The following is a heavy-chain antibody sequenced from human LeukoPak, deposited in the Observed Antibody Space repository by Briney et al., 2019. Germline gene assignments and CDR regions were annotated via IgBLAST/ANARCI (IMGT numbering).Heavy chain of an antibody. Sequence: SETLSLTCAVYGGSFSGYYWSWIRQPAGKGLEWIGRIYTSGTIYNPSLKSRVTMSIDTSKNQFSLNLSSVTAADTAVYYCARDLITPPYNWFDPWGQGTLVTVSS. D-gene: IGHD3-16*01. V-gene: IGHV4-4*07. J-gene: IGHJ5*02. CDR2: IYTSGT. CDR1: GGSFSGYY. CDR3: ARDLITPPYNWFDP.